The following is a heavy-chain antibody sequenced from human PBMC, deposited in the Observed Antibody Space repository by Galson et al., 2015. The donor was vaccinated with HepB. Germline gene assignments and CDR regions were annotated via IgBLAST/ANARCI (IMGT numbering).Heavy chain of an antibody. D-gene: IGHD6-25*01. CDR2: MVVSGGNT. CDR1: GFTFSNSA. CDR3: AAESYSSGCCKYDY. V-gene: IGHV1-58*01. J-gene: IGHJ4*02. Sequence: SVKVSCKASGFTFSNSAVQWVRQARGQGLEWIGWMVVSGGNTNYTQHFQGRLTITRDMSTGTAYMEMTSLRSEDTAVYYCAAESYSSGCCKYDYWGQGTLVTVSS.